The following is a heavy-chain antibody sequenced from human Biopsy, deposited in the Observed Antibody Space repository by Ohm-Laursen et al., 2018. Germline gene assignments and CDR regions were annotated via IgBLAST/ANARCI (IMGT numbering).Heavy chain of an antibody. CDR2: ISASGNHI. CDR3: ARDGEAKYCKHGVCPSDF. V-gene: IGHV3-21*01. D-gene: IGHD2-8*01. Sequence: GSLRLSCAASGFDFSDYSMSWVRQVPGKGLEWVSSISASGNHIYYTDSVKGRFTVSRDNGKNSVYLQMNSLRVEDTAVYYCARDGEAKYCKHGVCPSDFWGQGTLVTVSS. CDR1: GFDFSDYS. J-gene: IGHJ4*02.